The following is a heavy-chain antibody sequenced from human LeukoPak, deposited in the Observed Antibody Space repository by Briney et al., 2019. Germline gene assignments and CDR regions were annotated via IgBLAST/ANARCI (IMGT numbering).Heavy chain of an antibody. CDR2: IYSSGST. CDR1: GGSIIGYY. Sequence: SETLSLTCTVSGGSIIGYYWSWIRQPAGEGLEWIGRIYSSGSTNYNPSLQSRVTISVDKSNNQFSLKLTSVTAADTAVYYCATGYSSTWYYFDYWGQGTLVTVSS. V-gene: IGHV4-4*07. CDR3: ATGYSSTWYYFDY. D-gene: IGHD6-13*01. J-gene: IGHJ4*02.